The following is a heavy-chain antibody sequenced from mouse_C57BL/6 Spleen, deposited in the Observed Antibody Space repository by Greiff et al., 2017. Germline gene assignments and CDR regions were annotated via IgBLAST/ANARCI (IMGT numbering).Heavy chain of an antibody. CDR2: ISYDGSN. V-gene: IGHV3-6*01. CDR3: AKDLRRYFDV. Sequence: ESGPGLVKPSQSLSLTCSVTGYSITSGYYWNWIRQFPGNKLEWMGYISYDGSNNYNPSLKNRISITRDTSKNQFFLKLNSVTTEDTATYYCAKDLRRYFDVWGTGTTVTVSS. J-gene: IGHJ1*03. CDR1: GYSITSGYY. D-gene: IGHD2-12*01.